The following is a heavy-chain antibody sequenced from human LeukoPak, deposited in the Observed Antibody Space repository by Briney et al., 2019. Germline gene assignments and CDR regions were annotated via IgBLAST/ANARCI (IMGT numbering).Heavy chain of an antibody. CDR3: ARVPTVTFFDY. CDR2: IYYSGRT. Sequence: SETLSLTCTVSGGSMSSSSYYWGWVRQPPGEGRGWVGRIYYSGRTYQNPSLKSGGTISVDTSKNQFSLQLTSVTAADTAVYYCARVPTVTFFDYWGQGTLVTVSS. CDR1: GGSMSSSSYY. J-gene: IGHJ4*02. D-gene: IGHD4-17*01. V-gene: IGHV4-39*07.